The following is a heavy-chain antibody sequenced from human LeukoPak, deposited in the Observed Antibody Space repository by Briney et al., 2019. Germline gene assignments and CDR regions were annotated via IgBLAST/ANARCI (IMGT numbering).Heavy chain of an antibody. J-gene: IGHJ4*02. CDR2: ITSSSSYI. CDR1: GFTFSSYT. CDR3: ARHVVAVGFDY. Sequence: GGSLRLSCAASGFTFSSYTMNWVRQAPGKGLEWVSSITSSSSYIYCADSVKGRFTISRDNAKNSLCLQMNSLRAEDTAVYYCARHVVAVGFDYWGQGTLVTVSS. V-gene: IGHV3-21*01. D-gene: IGHD3-22*01.